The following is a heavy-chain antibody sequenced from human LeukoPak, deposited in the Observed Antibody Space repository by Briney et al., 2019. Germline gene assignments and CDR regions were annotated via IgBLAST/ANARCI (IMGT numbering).Heavy chain of an antibody. CDR2: IYYSGST. V-gene: IGHV4-39*01. J-gene: IGHJ6*03. Sequence: SETLSLTCTVSGGSISSSSYYWGWIRQPPGKGLEWIGSIYYSGSTYYNPSLKSRVTISVDMSKNQFSLKLSSVTAADTAVYYCASQGDRRIPPNLLYYYYYMDVWGKGTTVTVSS. CDR1: GGSISSSSYY. CDR3: ASQGDRRIPPNLLYYYYYMDV. D-gene: IGHD3-10*01.